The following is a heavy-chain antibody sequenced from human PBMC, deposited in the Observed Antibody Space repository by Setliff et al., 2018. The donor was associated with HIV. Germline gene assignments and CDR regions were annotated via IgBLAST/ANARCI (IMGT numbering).Heavy chain of an antibody. J-gene: IGHJ3*01. Sequence: PGESLKISCVTSGFTFGRYDMHWVRQPAGKGLEWVSAIGTLADAYYPDSVKGRFTMSRENAKASVYLQMNSLRDEDTAIYYCVRQSGSWHAGSGAFDVWGQGTVVTISS. CDR3: VRQSGSWHAGSGAFDV. CDR1: GFTFGRYD. V-gene: IGHV3-13*01. D-gene: IGHD1-26*01. CDR2: IGTLADA.